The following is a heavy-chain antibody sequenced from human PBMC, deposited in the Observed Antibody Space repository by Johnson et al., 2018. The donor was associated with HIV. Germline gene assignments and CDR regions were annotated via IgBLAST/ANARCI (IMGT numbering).Heavy chain of an antibody. Sequence: QLVESGGGLEQPGRSLRLSCAASGFTFEDYAMYWVRQAPGKGLEWVSGISWNSDDIDYADSVKGRFTISRDNAKNSLYLQMNTLRPEDTALYYCAKDLVVINVRYAFHIWGQGTMVTVS. CDR1: GFTFEDYA. D-gene: IGHD3-22*01. CDR2: ISWNSDDI. V-gene: IGHV3-9*01. J-gene: IGHJ3*02. CDR3: AKDLVVINVRYAFHI.